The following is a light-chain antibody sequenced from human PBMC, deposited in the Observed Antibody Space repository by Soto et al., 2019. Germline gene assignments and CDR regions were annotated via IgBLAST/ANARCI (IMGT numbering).Light chain of an antibody. J-gene: IGKJ3*01. CDR3: QQSYSTPFT. CDR2: GAS. Sequence: AIQMTQSPSSLSASVGDRVTITCRASQAIRNDLGWYQQKPGKAPNLLIFGASNLQVGVPVRFSASGSGTNFTLTISSLQPEDFATYYCQQSYSTPFTFGPGTKVDIK. CDR1: QAIRND. V-gene: IGKV1-6*01.